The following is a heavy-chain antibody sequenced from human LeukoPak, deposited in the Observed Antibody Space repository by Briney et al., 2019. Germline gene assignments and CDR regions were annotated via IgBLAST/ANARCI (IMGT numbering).Heavy chain of an antibody. D-gene: IGHD2-2*02. J-gene: IGHJ5*02. CDR3: ARGRGYCSSTSCYTVHWFDP. CDR1: GGSFSGYY. V-gene: IGHV4-34*01. Sequence: SETLSLTCAVYGGSFSGYYWSWIRQPPGKGLEWIGEINHSGSTNYNPSLKSRVTISVDTSKNQFSLKLSSVAAADTAVYYCARGRGYCSSTSCYTVHWFDPWGQGTLVTVSS. CDR2: INHSGST.